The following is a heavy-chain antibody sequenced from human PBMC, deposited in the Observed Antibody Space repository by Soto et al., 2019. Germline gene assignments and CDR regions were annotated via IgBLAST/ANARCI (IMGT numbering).Heavy chain of an antibody. J-gene: IGHJ3*01. CDR2: ISGGGT. CDR1: GFTFSDYA. Sequence: EVQLLESGGGLVQPGGSLRLSCAASGFTFSDYAMTWVRQAPGKGLGWVSAISGGGTYNAASVKGRFTISRDNSKNTLYLQMNSLRAEDTAVYYCAKGHSRGFYDAFDFWGQGTMVTVSS. D-gene: IGHD3-22*01. V-gene: IGHV3-23*01. CDR3: AKGHSRGFYDAFDF.